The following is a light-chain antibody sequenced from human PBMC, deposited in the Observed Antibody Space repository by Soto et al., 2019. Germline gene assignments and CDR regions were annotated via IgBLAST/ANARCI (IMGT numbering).Light chain of an antibody. CDR3: QQDGRSQT. Sequence: EIVLTQSPGTLSLSPGERATLSCRASQSVSSSYLAWYQQKPGQAPRLLIYGASSRATGIPDRFSGSGSGTDFTLTISRLEPEDFAVYYCQQDGRSQTFGQGTKVEI. CDR2: GAS. V-gene: IGKV3-20*01. J-gene: IGKJ1*01. CDR1: QSVSSSY.